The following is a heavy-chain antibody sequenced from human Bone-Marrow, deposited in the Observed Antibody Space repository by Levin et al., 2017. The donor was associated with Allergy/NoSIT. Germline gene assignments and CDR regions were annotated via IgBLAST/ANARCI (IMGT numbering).Heavy chain of an antibody. CDR3: ARDYWSDNY. V-gene: IGHV1-2*02. J-gene: IGHJ4*02. Sequence: ASVKVSCKASGYIFTGRYIHWVRQAPGQGLEWMGWIDGNSGGTKYAQNFQGRITMTRDTSISTAYMELSSLRSDDTAVYYCARDYWSDNYWGQGTLVIVSS. CDR2: IDGNSGGT. D-gene: IGHD1-1*01. CDR1: GYIFTGRY.